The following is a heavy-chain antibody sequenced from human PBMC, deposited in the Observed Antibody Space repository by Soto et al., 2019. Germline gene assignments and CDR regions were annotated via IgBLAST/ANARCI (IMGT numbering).Heavy chain of an antibody. CDR1: GFTFSSYG. CDR2: ISYDGSNK. CDR3: ARGRGLRYFDWLLFPLDY. J-gene: IGHJ4*02. D-gene: IGHD3-9*01. Sequence: QVQLVESGGGVVQPGRSLRLSCAASGFTFSSYGMHWVRQAPGKGLEWVAVISYDGSNKYYADSVKGRFTISRDNSKNTLYRQMNSLRAEDTAVYYCARGRGLRYFDWLLFPLDYWGQGTLVTVSS. V-gene: IGHV3-30*03.